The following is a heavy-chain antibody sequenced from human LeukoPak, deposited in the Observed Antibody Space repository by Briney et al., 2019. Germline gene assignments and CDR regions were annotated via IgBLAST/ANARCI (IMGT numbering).Heavy chain of an antibody. CDR2: IYTSGST. CDR1: GGSISSGSYY. Sequence: SETLSLTCTVSGGSISSGSYYWSWIRQPAGKGLEWIGHIYTSGSTNYNPSLKSRVTISVDTSKNQFSLKLSSMSAADTAVYYCARDQKSVVVTALTWFDPWGRGTLVTVSS. CDR3: ARDQKSVVVTALTWFDP. J-gene: IGHJ5*02. V-gene: IGHV4-61*09. D-gene: IGHD2-21*02.